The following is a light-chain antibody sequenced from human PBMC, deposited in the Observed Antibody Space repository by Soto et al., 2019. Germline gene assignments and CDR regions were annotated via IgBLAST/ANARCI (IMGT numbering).Light chain of an antibody. CDR3: QQDVSSPPMYT. V-gene: IGKV3-20*01. J-gene: IGKJ2*01. Sequence: EIVLTQSPGTLALSPGERATLSCRASQSVSSSYLAWYQQKPGQAPRLLIYGAYSRDTGIPDRFRGRGSGTDFTLTIRRLEPEDLPAYYCQQDVSSPPMYTFGQGTKRE. CDR1: QSVSSSY. CDR2: GAY.